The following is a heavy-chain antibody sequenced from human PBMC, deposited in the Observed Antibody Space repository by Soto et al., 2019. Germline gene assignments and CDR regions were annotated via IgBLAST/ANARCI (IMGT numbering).Heavy chain of an antibody. V-gene: IGHV3-30*18. J-gene: IGHJ4*02. CDR3: TKGCSSSSNCYIIDY. CDR1: GFTFSSNG. D-gene: IGHD2-15*01. Sequence: QVQLVESGGGVVQPGRSLRLSCAASGFTFSSNGMHWVRQAPGKGLEWVAVMSDDGSHTSYADSAKGRLTISRDNSKNTLSLQLNSLRAEVSGIYYCTKGCSSSSNCYIIDYWGQGSLVTVSS. CDR2: MSDDGSHT.